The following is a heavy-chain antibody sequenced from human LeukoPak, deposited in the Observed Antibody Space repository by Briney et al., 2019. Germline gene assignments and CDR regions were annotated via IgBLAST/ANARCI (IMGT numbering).Heavy chain of an antibody. Sequence: GGSLRLSCAASGFTFDDYAMHWVRQAPGKGLEWVSGISWNSGSIGYADSVKGRLTISRDNAKNSLYLQMNSLRAEDTAVYYCASTPEWLLLPDWGQGTLVTVSS. D-gene: IGHD3-22*01. CDR1: GFTFDDYA. J-gene: IGHJ4*02. CDR2: ISWNSGSI. V-gene: IGHV3-9*01. CDR3: ASTPEWLLLPD.